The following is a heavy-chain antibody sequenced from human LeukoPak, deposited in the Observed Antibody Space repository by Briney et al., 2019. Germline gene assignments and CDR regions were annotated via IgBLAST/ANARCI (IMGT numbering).Heavy chain of an antibody. J-gene: IGHJ6*02. CDR1: RFTLSSYV. CDR2: ISAVVGDT. Sequence: GGALRLSCAASRFTLSSYVLRWDRQAPATRLGRGSAISAVVGDTYYAHSLTGRFTISRDNAKNTLYLQMSSLRPDDTAVYYCVNPGWYYDSSGYSYYYGIDVWGQGATVTVSS. V-gene: IGHV3-23*01. D-gene: IGHD3-22*01. CDR3: VNPGWYYDSSGYSYYYGIDV.